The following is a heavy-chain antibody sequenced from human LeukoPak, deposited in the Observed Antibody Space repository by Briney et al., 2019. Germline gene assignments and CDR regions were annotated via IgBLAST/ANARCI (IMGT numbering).Heavy chain of an antibody. CDR3: ARSVAKVGHYYYYGMDV. CDR2: IYSGDTT. Sequence: GGSLRLSCAASGFTVSSDYMSWVRQAPGKGLEWVSVIYSGDTTYYADSVKGRFTISRDNSKNTLFLQMNSLRAKDTAVYYCARSVAKVGHYYYYGMDVWGQGTTVTVSS. D-gene: IGHD5/OR15-5a*01. J-gene: IGHJ6*02. V-gene: IGHV3-53*01. CDR1: GFTVSSDY.